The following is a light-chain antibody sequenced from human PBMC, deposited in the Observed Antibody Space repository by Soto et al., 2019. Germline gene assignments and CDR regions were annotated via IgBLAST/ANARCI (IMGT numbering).Light chain of an antibody. Sequence: DVVMTQSPDSLAVSLGERATINCKSSQSVLHSSNNENSLAWYQQKAGQRPKLLIYRASTRESGVPDRLSGSGYRTDFPLTISSLQAEDVAVYFCQHYYTAIPFGQGTRLQMK. CDR1: QSVLHSSNNENS. V-gene: IGKV4-1*01. J-gene: IGKJ5*01. CDR2: RAS. CDR3: QHYYTAIP.